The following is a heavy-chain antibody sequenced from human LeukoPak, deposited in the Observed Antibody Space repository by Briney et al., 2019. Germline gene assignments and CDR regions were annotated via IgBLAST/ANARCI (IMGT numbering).Heavy chain of an antibody. J-gene: IGHJ6*03. D-gene: IGHD6-19*01. CDR1: GGSISSYY. CDR2: IYYSGST. V-gene: IGHV4-59*01. CDR3: ARVLAVAGNYYYYYMDV. Sequence: SETLSLTCTVSGGSISSYYWSWIRQPPGKGLEWIGYIYYSGSTNYNPSLKSRVTISVDTSKNQFSLKLSSVTAADMAVYYCARVLAVAGNYYYYYMDVWGKGTTVTVSS.